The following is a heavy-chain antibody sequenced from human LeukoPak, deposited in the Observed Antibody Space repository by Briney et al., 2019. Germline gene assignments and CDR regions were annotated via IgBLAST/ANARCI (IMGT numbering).Heavy chain of an antibody. V-gene: IGHV3-7*04. CDR3: TRVGYIDEGIDY. Sequence: GALRLSCVASGFPFSSYWMTWVRQAPGKGLEWVANIKQDGSKKSYVDSVKGRFTISRDNAKNSLYLQMNSLRAEDTAIYYCTRVGYIDEGIDYWGQGTLVTVSS. CDR2: IKQDGSKK. D-gene: IGHD5-24*01. CDR1: GFPFSSYW. J-gene: IGHJ4*02.